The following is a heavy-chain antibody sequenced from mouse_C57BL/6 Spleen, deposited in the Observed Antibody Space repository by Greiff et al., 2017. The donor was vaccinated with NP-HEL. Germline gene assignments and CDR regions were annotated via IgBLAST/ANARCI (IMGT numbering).Heavy chain of an antibody. CDR3: ARSPITTVAYYFDD. V-gene: IGHV1-80*01. Sequence: QVQLQQSGAELVKPGASVKISCEASGYAFSSYWMNWVKQRPGQGLEWIGQIYPGDGDTNYNGKFKGKATLTADKSSSTAYMQLSSLTSEDSAVYFCARSPITTVAYYFDDWGKGTTLTVSS. D-gene: IGHD1-1*01. CDR2: IYPGDGDT. J-gene: IGHJ2*01. CDR1: GYAFSSYW.